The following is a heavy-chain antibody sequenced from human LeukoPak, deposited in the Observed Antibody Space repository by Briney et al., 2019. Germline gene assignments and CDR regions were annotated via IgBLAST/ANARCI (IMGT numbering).Heavy chain of an antibody. D-gene: IGHD3-10*01. CDR2: ISYDGSNK. V-gene: IGHV3-30-3*01. J-gene: IGHJ4*02. Sequence: PGGSLRLSCAASGFTFSSYAMHWVRQAPGKGLEWVAVISYDGSNKYYADSVKGRFTISRDNSKNTLYLQMNSLRAEDTAVYYCARGGYGSGSYHLDYWGQGTLVTVSS. CDR1: GFTFSSYA. CDR3: ARGGYGSGSYHLDY.